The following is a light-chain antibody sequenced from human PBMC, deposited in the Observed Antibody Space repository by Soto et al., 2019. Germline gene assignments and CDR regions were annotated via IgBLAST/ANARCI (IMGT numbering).Light chain of an antibody. CDR2: WAS. Sequence: DIVMTQSPDSLAVSLGERAIINCKSSQSVLYSSNNKNYLAWYQQKPGQPPKLLIYWASTRESGVPDRFSGSGSGKDFTLTISSLQAEDVAVYYCQQYHSAPWTFGQGTKVEIK. V-gene: IGKV4-1*01. CDR3: QQYHSAPWT. J-gene: IGKJ1*01. CDR1: QSVLYSSNNKNY.